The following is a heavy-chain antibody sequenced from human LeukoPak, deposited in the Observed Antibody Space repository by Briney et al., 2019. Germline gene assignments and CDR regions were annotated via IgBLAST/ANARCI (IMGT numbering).Heavy chain of an antibody. CDR1: EFTFSNFW. J-gene: IGHJ4*02. Sequence: GGSLRLSCVASEFTFSNFWMSWFRQAPGKGLEWVANIKQDGTEKYYVDSVKGRFTVSRDNAKNSLYLQMNSLRAEDTAVYYCARAIDYGYPGGYWGQGTLVTVSS. V-gene: IGHV3-7*01. CDR2: IKQDGTEK. CDR3: ARAIDYGYPGGY. D-gene: IGHD4-17*01.